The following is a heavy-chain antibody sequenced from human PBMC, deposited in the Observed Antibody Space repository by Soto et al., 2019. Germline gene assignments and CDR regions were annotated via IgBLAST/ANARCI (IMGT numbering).Heavy chain of an antibody. Sequence: GGSLRLSCAPSGFTFSSYEMNWFRQAPGKGREWVSYISSSGRTLYYADSVKARLTTPRDNAKNSLYLQMTSLKAEDRPVFYCARKPYSRGQDDFYIWGLETMVTVSS. J-gene: IGHJ3*02. CDR3: ARKPYSRGQDDFYI. CDR2: ISSSGRTL. CDR1: GFTFSSYE. D-gene: IGHD6-19*01. V-gene: IGHV3-48*03.